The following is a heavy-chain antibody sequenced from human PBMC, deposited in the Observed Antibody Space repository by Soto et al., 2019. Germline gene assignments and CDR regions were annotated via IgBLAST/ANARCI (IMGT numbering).Heavy chain of an antibody. V-gene: IGHV4-4*02. D-gene: IGHD6-13*01. J-gene: IGHJ4*02. CDR2: TRNSGGA. CDR1: SGSIFSSNW. CDR3: ASHLVMSGTRGFDN. Sequence: QVQLQESGPGLVKPSGTLSLTCAVSSGSIFSSNWWSWVRQPPGKGLEWIGETRNSGGANYNPSLQCRVTIAVDRSKNLFFLELRSVTAADTAVYYCASHLVMSGTRGFDNWGLGALVTVSS.